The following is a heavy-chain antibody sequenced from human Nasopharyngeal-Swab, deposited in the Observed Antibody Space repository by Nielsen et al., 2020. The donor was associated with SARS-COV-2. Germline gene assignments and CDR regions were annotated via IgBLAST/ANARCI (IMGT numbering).Heavy chain of an antibody. J-gene: IGHJ3*02. V-gene: IGHV3-21*01. Sequence: GESLKISCAASGFTFSSYSMSWVRQAPGKELEWVSSIRSSSSYIYYADSVKCRFTISRDNAKNSLYLQMNSLSAEDTAVYSCARVRFDWPYVADAFDIWGQGTMVTVSS. CDR1: GFTFSSYS. CDR3: ARVRFDWPYVADAFDI. D-gene: IGHD3-9*01. CDR2: IRSSSSYI.